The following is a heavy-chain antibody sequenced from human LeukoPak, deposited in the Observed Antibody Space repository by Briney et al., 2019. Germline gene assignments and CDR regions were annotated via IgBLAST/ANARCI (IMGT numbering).Heavy chain of an antibody. J-gene: IGHJ4*02. V-gene: IGHV1-46*01. CDR1: GYIFTGYY. CDR2: INPSGGST. Sequence: ASVKVSCKASGYIFTGYYMHWVRQAPGQGLEWMGIINPSGGSTSYAQKFQGRVTMTRDMSTSTVYMELSSLRSEDTAVYYCARDSNPLVRLEPLYYFDYWGQGTLVTVSS. CDR3: ARDSNPLVRLEPLYYFDY. D-gene: IGHD1-1*01.